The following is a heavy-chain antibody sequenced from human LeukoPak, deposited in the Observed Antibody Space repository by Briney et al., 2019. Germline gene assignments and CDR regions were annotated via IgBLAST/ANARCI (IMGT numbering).Heavy chain of an antibody. CDR2: INHSGST. J-gene: IGHJ4*02. CDR3: ARAQYVDISGFYPGY. Sequence: SETLPLTCAVYGGSFSGYYWNWIRQPPGKVLEWIGEINHSGSTNYNPSLRSRVTISVDTSKSQFSLKLSSVTAADTAVYYCARAQYVDISGFYPGYWGQGTLVTVSS. CDR1: GGSFSGYY. D-gene: IGHD3-22*01. V-gene: IGHV4-34*01.